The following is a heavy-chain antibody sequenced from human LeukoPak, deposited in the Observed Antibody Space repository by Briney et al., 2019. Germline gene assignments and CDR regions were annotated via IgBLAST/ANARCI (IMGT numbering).Heavy chain of an antibody. CDR1: GFSVTNNY. CDR3: ARSGSHDY. Sequence: GGSLRLSCAASGFSVTNNYMSWIRQAPGKGLEWVSYISSSSSYTNYADSVKGRFTISRDNAKNSLYLQMNSLRADDTAVYYCARSGSHDYWGQGTLVTVSS. J-gene: IGHJ4*02. CDR2: ISSSSSYT. V-gene: IGHV3-11*03. D-gene: IGHD1-26*01.